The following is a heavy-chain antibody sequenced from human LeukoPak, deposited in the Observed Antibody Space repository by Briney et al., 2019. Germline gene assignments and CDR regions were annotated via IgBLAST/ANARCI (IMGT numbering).Heavy chain of an antibody. CDR2: IYYSGST. D-gene: IGHD1-14*01. CDR3: ARPSGGDVSTGEWFDP. Sequence: SETLSLTCTVSGGSISSSSYYWGWIRQPPGKGLEWIGSIYYSGSTYYNPSLRSRVTISVDTSKNQFSLKLSSVTAADTAVYYRARPSGGDVSTGEWFDPWGQGTLVTVSS. J-gene: IGHJ5*02. CDR1: GGSISSSSYY. V-gene: IGHV4-39*01.